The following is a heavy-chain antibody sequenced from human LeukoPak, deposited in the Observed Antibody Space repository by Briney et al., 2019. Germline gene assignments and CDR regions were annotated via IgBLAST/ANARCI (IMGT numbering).Heavy chain of an antibody. CDR2: MYHSGST. CDR1: GGSISSGGYS. V-gene: IGHV4-30-2*01. Sequence: SETLSLTCAVSGGSISSGGYSWSWIRQPPGKGLEWIGYMYHSGSTYYNPSLKSRVTISVDRSKNQFSLKLSSVTAADTAVYYCARDGLDGDDAFDIWGQGTWSPSLQ. J-gene: IGHJ3*02. D-gene: IGHD4-17*01. CDR3: ARDGLDGDDAFDI.